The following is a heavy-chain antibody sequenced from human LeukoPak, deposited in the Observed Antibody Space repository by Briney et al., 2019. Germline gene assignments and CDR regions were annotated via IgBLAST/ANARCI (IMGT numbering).Heavy chain of an antibody. CDR3: ARRGTAYCRGGNCYSDKYFDY. CDR2: INYSGNT. Sequence: SETLSLTCAVYGGSLSGYYWTWIRQTPGKGLEWIGEINYSGNTNYNRSLKSRVTISADTSKNQFSLTLSSVTAADTAVYYCARRGTAYCRGGNCYSDKYFDYWGQGTQVTVSS. D-gene: IGHD2-15*01. V-gene: IGHV4-34*01. J-gene: IGHJ4*02. CDR1: GGSLSGYY.